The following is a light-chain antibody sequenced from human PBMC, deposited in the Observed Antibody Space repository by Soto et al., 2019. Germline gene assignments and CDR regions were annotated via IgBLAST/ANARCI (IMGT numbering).Light chain of an antibody. CDR2: EGS. Sequence: QSALTQPASESGSPGQSITISCTGTSSDVGSHNLVSWYQQHPDRAPKLMIYEGSKRPSGVSNRFSGSKSGNTASLTISGLQAEDEADYFCCSYAGSSTYIFGSGTKLTVL. V-gene: IGLV2-23*01. J-gene: IGLJ1*01. CDR1: SSDVGSHNL. CDR3: CSYAGSSTYI.